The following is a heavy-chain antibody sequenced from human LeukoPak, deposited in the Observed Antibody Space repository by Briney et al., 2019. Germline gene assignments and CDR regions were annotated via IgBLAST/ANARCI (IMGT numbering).Heavy chain of an antibody. D-gene: IGHD2-2*01. CDR1: GFTFGSYT. CDR3: ATRYCSIAACRASSYKCMDD. Sequence: GGSLRLSCAASGFTFGSYTMSWVRQAPGKGLEWVSGITATGSRTYYADSVKGRFTISRDSSKNTLYLQLNSLRAEDTAVYYCATRYCSIAACRASSYKCMDDWGKGTTVIVSS. V-gene: IGHV3-23*01. CDR2: ITATGSRT. J-gene: IGHJ6*04.